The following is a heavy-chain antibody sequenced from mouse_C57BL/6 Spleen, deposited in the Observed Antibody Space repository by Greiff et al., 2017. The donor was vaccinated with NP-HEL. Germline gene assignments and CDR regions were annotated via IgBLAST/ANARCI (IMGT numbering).Heavy chain of an antibody. J-gene: IGHJ4*01. CDR3: ARSGAMDY. V-gene: IGHV7-3*01. Sequence: EVKLMESGGGLVQPGGSLSLSCAASGFTFTDYYMSWVRQPPGKALDWLGFIRNKANGYTTEYSASVKGRFTISRDNSQSILYLQMNARRAEDSATYYCARSGAMDYWGQGTSVTVSS. CDR1: GFTFTDYY. CDR2: IRNKANGYTT.